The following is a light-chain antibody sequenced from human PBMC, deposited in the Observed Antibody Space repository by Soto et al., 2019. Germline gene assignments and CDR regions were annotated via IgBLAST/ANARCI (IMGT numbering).Light chain of an antibody. CDR1: QGISSY. V-gene: IGKV1-9*01. CDR3: QQLNNYPRT. Sequence: DIQLTQSPSFLSASVGDRVTITCRASQGISSYLAWYQQKPGKAPKLLISTASTLQSGVPSTFSGRGSGTEFTLTISSLQPEDFATYYCQQLNNYPRTFGPGTKVDIK. CDR2: TAS. J-gene: IGKJ1*01.